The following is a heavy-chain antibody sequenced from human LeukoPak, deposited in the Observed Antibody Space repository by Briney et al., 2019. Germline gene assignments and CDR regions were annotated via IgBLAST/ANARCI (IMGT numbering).Heavy chain of an antibody. CDR1: GGSVSSSSYY. Sequence: SETLSLTCSVSGGSVSSSSYYWGWVRQPPGKGLEWIGHIYYSGSIYYNPSLKSRVTMSVDTSKNQFSLKLSSVTAVDTAVYYCARKATTGPTKAAFDIWGQGTMVTVSS. CDR2: IYYSGSI. J-gene: IGHJ3*02. D-gene: IGHD4-17*01. CDR3: ARKATTGPTKAAFDI. V-gene: IGHV4-39*07.